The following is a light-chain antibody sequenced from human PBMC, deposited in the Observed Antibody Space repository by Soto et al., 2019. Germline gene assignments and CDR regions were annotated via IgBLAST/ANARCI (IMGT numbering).Light chain of an antibody. J-gene: IGKJ1*01. CDR1: QSISSGY. CDR2: GAS. V-gene: IGKV3-20*01. CDR3: QHYGNSPT. Sequence: ELALTQSPGTLSLSPGDGATLSCRASQSISSGYLAWYQQKPGQAPRLLIYGASRRATGIPDRFSGSGSGTDFTLSISRLEPEDFAVYWCQHYGNSPTFGQGTKVDIK.